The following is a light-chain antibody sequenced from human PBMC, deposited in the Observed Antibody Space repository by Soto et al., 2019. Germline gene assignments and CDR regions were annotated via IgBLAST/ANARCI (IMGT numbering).Light chain of an antibody. Sequence: EIVMTQSLATLSLSPGERATLSCRASQDLSGRLAWYQQKPGQAPRLLIYGASTRANDVSARFSGSESGTDFTLTINSLQSEDFAIYYCQQYNNWPLTFGGGTKVEIK. CDR3: QQYNNWPLT. V-gene: IGKV3-15*01. J-gene: IGKJ4*01. CDR1: QDLSGR. CDR2: GAS.